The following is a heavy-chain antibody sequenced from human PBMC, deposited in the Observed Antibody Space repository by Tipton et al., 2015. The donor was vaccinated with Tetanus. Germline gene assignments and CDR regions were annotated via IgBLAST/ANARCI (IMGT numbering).Heavy chain of an antibody. V-gene: IGHV4-61*01. D-gene: IGHD3-3*01. CDR3: ARANYDFPKKGPFDS. J-gene: IGHJ4*02. CDR2: ISYSGST. Sequence: GLVKPSETLSLTRTVSGGSVRSGSYYWNWIRQPPGKGLEWIGYISYSGSTNSNYSLKSRITISQDTSKNQFSLKLTSVTAADTAVYYCARANYDFPKKGPFDSWGQGTLVIVSS. CDR1: GGSVRSGSYY.